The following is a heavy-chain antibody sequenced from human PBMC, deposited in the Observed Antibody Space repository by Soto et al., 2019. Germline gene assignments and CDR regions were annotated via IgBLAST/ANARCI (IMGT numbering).Heavy chain of an antibody. D-gene: IGHD3-10*01. CDR1: GYSFTSYW. J-gene: IGHJ6*02. V-gene: IGHV5-51*01. Sequence: GESLKISCKGSGYSFTSYWIGWVRQMPGKGLEWMGIIYPGDSDTRYSPSFQGQVTISADKSISTAYLQWSSLKASDTAMYYCARNMVRVSGYYYYGMDVWGQGTTVTV. CDR2: IYPGDSDT. CDR3: ARNMVRVSGYYYYGMDV.